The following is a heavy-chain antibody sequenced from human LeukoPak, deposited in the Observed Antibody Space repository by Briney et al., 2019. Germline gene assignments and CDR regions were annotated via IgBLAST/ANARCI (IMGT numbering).Heavy chain of an antibody. J-gene: IGHJ1*01. V-gene: IGHV3-9*01. CDR2: ISWSSGNI. D-gene: IGHD2-2*03. CDR1: GFTFDEYA. Sequence: GGPLTLSCAASGFTFDEYAIHWVRQAPGKGLEWVSGISWSSGNIGYVDTVKGRITSYRDNAKIYLYLQMNRLRNTDTALYYNGYSSCGRDDCDIGHRGQ. CDR3: GYSSCGRDDCDIGH.